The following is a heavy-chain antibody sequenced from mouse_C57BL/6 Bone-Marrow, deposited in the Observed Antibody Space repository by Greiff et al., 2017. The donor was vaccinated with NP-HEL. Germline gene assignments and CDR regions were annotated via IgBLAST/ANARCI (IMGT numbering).Heavy chain of an antibody. Sequence: QVQLKRSGAELARPGASVKLSCKASGYTFTSYGISWVKQRTGQGLEWIGEIYPRSGNTYYNEKFKGKATLTADKSSSTAYMELRSLTSEDSAVYFCARESWQFAYWGQGTLVTVSA. J-gene: IGHJ3*01. V-gene: IGHV1-81*01. CDR1: GYTFTSYG. CDR2: IYPRSGNT. CDR3: ARESWQFAY.